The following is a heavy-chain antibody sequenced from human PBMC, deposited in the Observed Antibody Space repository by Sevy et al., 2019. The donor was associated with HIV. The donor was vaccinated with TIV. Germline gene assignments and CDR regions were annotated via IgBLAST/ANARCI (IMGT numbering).Heavy chain of an antibody. CDR2: ISRTSTTT. CDR3: AREAYYYDSREESWFDP. CDR1: GFTFSTYS. V-gene: IGHV3-48*02. J-gene: IGHJ5*02. D-gene: IGHD3-22*01. Sequence: GGSLRLSCKASGFTFSTYSMHWVRQAPGKGLEWVSSISRTSTTTYYADSAKGRFTNSRDNAKNSLYLQMNSLRDEDTAVYYSAREAYYYDSREESWFDPWGQGTLVTVSS.